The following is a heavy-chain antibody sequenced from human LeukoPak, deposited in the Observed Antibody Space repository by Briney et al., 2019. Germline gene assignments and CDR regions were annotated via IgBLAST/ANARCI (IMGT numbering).Heavy chain of an antibody. Sequence: SETLSLTCTVSGGSINSYYWSWIRQPPGKGLEWIGEINHSGSTNYNPSLKSRVTISVDTSKNQFSLKLSSVTAADTAVYYCARGLGRDIVVVPAAARKNGMDVWGQGTTVTVSS. D-gene: IGHD2-2*01. CDR1: GGSINSYY. J-gene: IGHJ6*02. CDR2: INHSGST. V-gene: IGHV4-34*01. CDR3: ARGLGRDIVVVPAAARKNGMDV.